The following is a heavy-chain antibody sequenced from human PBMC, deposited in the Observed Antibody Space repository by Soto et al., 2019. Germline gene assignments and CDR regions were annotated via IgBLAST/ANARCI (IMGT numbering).Heavy chain of an antibody. CDR3: ARRHSATWLFDY. Sequence: PSETLSLTCTVSGGSISSGGYSWSWIRQHPGKGLEWIGYIYYSGSTDYNPSLKSRVTISVDTSKNQFSLKLSSVTAADTAVYYCARRHSATWLFDYWGQGTTVTVSS. CDR1: GGSISSGGYS. D-gene: IGHD3-9*01. V-gene: IGHV4-31*03. J-gene: IGHJ4*03. CDR2: IYYSGST.